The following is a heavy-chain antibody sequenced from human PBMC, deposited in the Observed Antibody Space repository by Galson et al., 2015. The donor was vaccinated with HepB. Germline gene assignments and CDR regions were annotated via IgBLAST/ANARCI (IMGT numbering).Heavy chain of an antibody. J-gene: IGHJ4*02. CDR3: ARDRELGSLGYFDY. CDR2: ISYDGSNK. D-gene: IGHD7-27*01. CDR1: GFTFSSYA. Sequence: SLRLSCAASGFTFSSYAMHWVRQAPGKGLEWVAVISYDGSNKYYADSVKGRFTISRDNSKNTLYLQMNSLRGEDTAVYYCARDRELGSLGYFDYCGQGTLITVSS. V-gene: IGHV3-30-3*01.